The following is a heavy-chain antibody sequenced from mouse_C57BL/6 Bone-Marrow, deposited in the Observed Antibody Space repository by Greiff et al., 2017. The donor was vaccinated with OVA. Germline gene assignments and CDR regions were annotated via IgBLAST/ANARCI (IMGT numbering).Heavy chain of an antibody. CDR2: IYPRSGNT. D-gene: IGHD1-2*01. V-gene: IGHV1-81*01. Sequence: QVQLQQSGAELARPGASVKLSCKASGYTFTSYGISWVKQRTGQGLEWIGEIYPRSGNTYYNEKFKGKATLTADKSSSTAYMELRSLTSEDSAVYFCARPATPVADWGQGTLVTVSA. CDR3: ARPATPVAD. CDR1: GYTFTSYG. J-gene: IGHJ3*01.